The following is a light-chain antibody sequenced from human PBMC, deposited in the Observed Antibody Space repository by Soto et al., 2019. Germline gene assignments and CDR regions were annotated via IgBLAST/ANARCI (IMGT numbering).Light chain of an antibody. V-gene: IGKV3-20*01. CDR1: HSVSGSY. J-gene: IGKJ4*01. CDR3: QQYGRSPLT. Sequence: EIVLTQSPGTLSLSPGERPTLSCRASHSVSGSYLAWYQQKPGQAPRLLIYGASSRAPGIPDRFSGSGSGTDFTLTISRLEPEDFGVYYCQQYGRSPLTFGGGTKVEIK. CDR2: GAS.